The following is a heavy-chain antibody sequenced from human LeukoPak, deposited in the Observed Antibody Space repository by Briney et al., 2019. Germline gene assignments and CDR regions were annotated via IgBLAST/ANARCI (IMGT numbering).Heavy chain of an antibody. J-gene: IGHJ5*02. D-gene: IGHD2-2*01. CDR1: GDSVSSNSVT. CDR2: THYRSTWYN. Sequence: SQTLSLTCAISGDSVSSNSVTWNWIRQSPSRGLEWLGRTHYRSTWYNDYAVSVRGRITVNPDTSKNQFSLHLNSVTPEDTAVYYCARRLTQYDCFDPWGQGILVTVSP. CDR3: ARRLTQYDCFDP. V-gene: IGHV6-1*01.